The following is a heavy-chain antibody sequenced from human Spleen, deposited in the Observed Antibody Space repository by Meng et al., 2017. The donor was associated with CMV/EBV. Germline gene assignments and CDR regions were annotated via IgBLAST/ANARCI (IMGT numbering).Heavy chain of an antibody. CDR2: ISSSSSYI. Sequence: GESLKISCAASGFTFSSYSMNWVRQAPGKGLEWVSSISSSSSYIYYADSVKGRFTISRDNAKNSLYLQMNSLRAEDTAVYYCAREQGRYWGQGTLVTVSS. CDR1: GFTFSSYS. J-gene: IGHJ4*02. CDR3: AREQGRY. V-gene: IGHV3-21*01.